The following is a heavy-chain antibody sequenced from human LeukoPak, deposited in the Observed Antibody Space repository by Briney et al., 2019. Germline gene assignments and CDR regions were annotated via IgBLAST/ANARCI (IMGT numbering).Heavy chain of an antibody. D-gene: IGHD3-22*01. V-gene: IGHV3-48*01. J-gene: IGHJ4*02. Sequence: GGSLRLSCAASGFTFSSYSINWLLQAPGKGLEWGSYISSSSSTIYYPYSVKGRVTISRDNAKSSLFLQMNSLRAEDTALYYCAREVADVSGYSSNYWGQGTLVTVSS. CDR3: AREVADVSGYSSNY. CDR2: ISSSSSTI. CDR1: GFTFSSYS.